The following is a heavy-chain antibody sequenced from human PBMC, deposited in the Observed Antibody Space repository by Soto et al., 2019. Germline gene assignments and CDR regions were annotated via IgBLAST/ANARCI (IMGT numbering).Heavy chain of an antibody. J-gene: IGHJ2*01. CDR2: IYPGDSDT. CDR3: ARRVTTQYWYFDL. Sequence: GESLKISCKGSGYSFTSSWIGWVRQMPGKGLEWMGIIYPGDSDTRYSPSFQGQVTISADKSISTAYLQWSSLKASDTAMYYCARRVTTQYWYFDLWGRGTQVTVSS. D-gene: IGHD2-21*02. V-gene: IGHV5-51*01. CDR1: GYSFTSSW.